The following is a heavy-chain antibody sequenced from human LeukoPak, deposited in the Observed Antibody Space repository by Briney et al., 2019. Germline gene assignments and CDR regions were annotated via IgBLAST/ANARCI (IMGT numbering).Heavy chain of an antibody. CDR3: ARVGVVVPAAWFDP. D-gene: IGHD2-2*01. Sequence: ASVKVSCKASGYSFGIFGISWVRQAPGQGLEWMGWISANNGNTNYAQKLQGRVTMTTDTSTSTAYMELRSLRSDDTAVYYCARVGVVVPAAWFDPWGQGTLVTVSS. J-gene: IGHJ5*02. CDR1: GYSFGIFG. V-gene: IGHV1-18*01. CDR2: ISANNGNT.